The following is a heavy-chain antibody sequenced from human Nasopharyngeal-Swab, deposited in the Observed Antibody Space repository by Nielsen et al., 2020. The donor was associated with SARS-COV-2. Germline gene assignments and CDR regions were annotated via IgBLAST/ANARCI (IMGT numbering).Heavy chain of an antibody. CDR3: ARVSSYYDFWSGPSVPYYFDY. V-gene: IGHV3-48*02. J-gene: IGHJ4*02. Sequence: GESLKISCAASGFTFSSYSMNWVRQAPGKGLEWVSYISSSSSTMYYADSVKGRFTISRDNAKNSLYLQMNSLRDEDTAVYYCARVSSYYDFWSGPSVPYYFDYWGQGTLVTVSS. CDR1: GFTFSSYS. D-gene: IGHD3-3*01. CDR2: ISSSSSTM.